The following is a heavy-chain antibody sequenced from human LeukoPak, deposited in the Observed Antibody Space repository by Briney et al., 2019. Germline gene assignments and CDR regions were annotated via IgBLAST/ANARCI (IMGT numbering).Heavy chain of an antibody. D-gene: IGHD3-10*01. V-gene: IGHV3-30*04. CDR1: RFTFRNYA. Sequence: GGSLRLSCAASRFTFRNYAMHWVRQAPGKGLEWVAVISSDGTNKDYADSAKGRFSISRDNSKNTLYLQMNRLRADDTAVYYCARDRSQEFDPWGQGTLVTVSS. CDR2: ISSDGTNK. CDR3: ARDRSQEFDP. J-gene: IGHJ5*02.